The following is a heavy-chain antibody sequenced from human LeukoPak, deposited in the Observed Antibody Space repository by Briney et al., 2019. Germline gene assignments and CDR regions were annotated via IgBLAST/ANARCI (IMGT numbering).Heavy chain of an antibody. CDR1: GGSISSGDYY. CDR2: IYYSGST. CDR3: ARGGYSYGYFDY. D-gene: IGHD5-18*01. J-gene: IGHJ4*02. Sequence: SQTLSLTCTVSGGSISSGDYYWSWIRQPPGKGLEWIGYIYYSGSTYYNPSLKSRVSISVDTSKNQFSLKLSSVTAADTAVYYCARGGYSYGYFDYWGQGTLVTVSS. V-gene: IGHV4-30-4*08.